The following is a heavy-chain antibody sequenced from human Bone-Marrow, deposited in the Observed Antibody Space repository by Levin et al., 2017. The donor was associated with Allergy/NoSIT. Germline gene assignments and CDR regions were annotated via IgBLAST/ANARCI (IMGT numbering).Heavy chain of an antibody. CDR2: ISSSGTYI. CDR3: VRVYLDSISVEYIDH. J-gene: IGHJ4*02. Sequence: PGGSLRLSCAASGFTLSAHYMTWMRQAPGKGLEWVSFISSSGTYIDYADSVRGRFTISRDSAKNSLSLQMNSLRPEDTARYYCVRVYLDSISVEYIDHWGEGTLVTVSS. D-gene: IGHD6-19*01. CDR1: GFTLSAHY. V-gene: IGHV3-11*05.